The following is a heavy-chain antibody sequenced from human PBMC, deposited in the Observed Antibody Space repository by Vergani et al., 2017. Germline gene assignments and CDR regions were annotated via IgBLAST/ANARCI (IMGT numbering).Heavy chain of an antibody. CDR1: GGSFSGYY. Sequence: QVQLQQWGAGLLKPSETLSLTCAVYGGSFSGYYWSWIRQPPGKGLEWIGEINHSGSTNYNPSLKSRVTISVATSKNQFSLKLSSVTAADTAVYYCARAKXYYGSGSLRRGARYYMDVWGKGTTVTVSS. J-gene: IGHJ6*03. V-gene: IGHV4-34*01. CDR2: INHSGST. D-gene: IGHD3-10*01. CDR3: ARAKXYYGSGSLRRGARYYMDV.